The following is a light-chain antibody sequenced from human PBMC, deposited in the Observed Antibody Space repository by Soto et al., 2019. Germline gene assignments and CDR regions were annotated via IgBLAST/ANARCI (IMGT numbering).Light chain of an antibody. V-gene: IGLV4-69*01. CDR2: LNSDGSH. CDR1: SGHSSYA. CDR3: QTWGTAIRV. J-gene: IGLJ3*02. Sequence: QSVLTQSPSASASLGASVRLTCTLSSGHSSYAIAWHQQQPEKGPRYLMKLNSDGSHSKGDGIPDRFSGSGSGAVRYLTISSLQSEDEADYYCQTWGTAIRVFGGGTKLTVL.